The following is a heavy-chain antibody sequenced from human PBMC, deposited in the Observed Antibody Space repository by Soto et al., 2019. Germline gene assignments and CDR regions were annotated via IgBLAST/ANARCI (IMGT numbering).Heavy chain of an antibody. J-gene: IGHJ6*02. CDR3: AREKVSSSSWYGHYYYGMDV. D-gene: IGHD6-13*01. CDR1: GYTFTSYA. CDR2: INAGNGNT. Sequence: ASVKVSCKASGYTFTSYAMHWVRQAPGQGLEWMGWINAGNGNTKYSQKFQGRVTITRDTSASTAYMELSSLRSEDTAVYYCAREKVSSSSWYGHYYYGMDVWGQGPTVIASS. V-gene: IGHV1-3*01.